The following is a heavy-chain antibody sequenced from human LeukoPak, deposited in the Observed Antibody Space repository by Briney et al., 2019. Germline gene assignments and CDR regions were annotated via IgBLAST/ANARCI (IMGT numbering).Heavy chain of an antibody. CDR2: IYYTGST. J-gene: IGHJ5*02. Sequence: PSETLCLTCAVSGGSISRSGYSWSWIRQPPGKGLDWIAYIYYTGSTYYNPSLKSRVTISLDTSKNQSSLKLTSVTAADTAVYYCARGGDSSGYEGRFDPWGQGTLVTVSS. CDR3: ARGGDSSGYEGRFDP. D-gene: IGHD3-22*01. V-gene: IGHV4-30-4*07. CDR1: GGSISRSGYS.